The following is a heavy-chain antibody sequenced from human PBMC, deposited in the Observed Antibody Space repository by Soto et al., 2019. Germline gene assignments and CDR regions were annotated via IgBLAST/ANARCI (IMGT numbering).Heavy chain of an antibody. CDR1: GFTFSTYA. D-gene: IGHD6-13*01. CDR3: AKDPPRGSSSPGSEDYFDY. V-gene: IGHV3-23*01. CDR2: ISGTGGST. J-gene: IGHJ4*02. Sequence: GGSLRLSCAASGFTFSTYAMSWVRQAPGKGLEWVSGISGTGGSTYYADSVRGRFTISRDNSKNTLYLQMNSLRAEDTAVYYCAKDPPRGSSSPGSEDYFDYWGQGTLVTVSS.